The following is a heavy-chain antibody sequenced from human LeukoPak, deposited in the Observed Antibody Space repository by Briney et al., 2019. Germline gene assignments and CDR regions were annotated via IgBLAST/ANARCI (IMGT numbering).Heavy chain of an antibody. V-gene: IGHV3-66*01. D-gene: IGHD1-26*01. CDR3: AKDFDPYMGATGYAFGY. CDR2: IYSAGKI. Sequence: GGSLRLSCAASGFTVSSNHMSWVRQAPGKGLEWVSVIYSAGKIFYAESVKGRFTISRDNSENTLYLQMNSLRAEDTAVYYCAKDFDPYMGATGYAFGYWGQGTLVTVSS. J-gene: IGHJ4*02. CDR1: GFTVSSNH.